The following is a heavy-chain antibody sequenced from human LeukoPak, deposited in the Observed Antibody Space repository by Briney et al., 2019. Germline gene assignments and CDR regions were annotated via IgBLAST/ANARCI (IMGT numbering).Heavy chain of an antibody. D-gene: IGHD4-17*01. J-gene: IGHJ4*02. Sequence: GGSLRLSCAASGFTFSSYSMNWVRQAPGKGLEWVSSISSSSSYIYYADSVKGRFTISRDNAKNSLYLQMNSLRAEDTAVYYCAREPDYGDYAIDYWGQGTLVTVSS. CDR1: GFTFSSYS. CDR3: AREPDYGDYAIDY. CDR2: ISSSSSYI. V-gene: IGHV3-21*01.